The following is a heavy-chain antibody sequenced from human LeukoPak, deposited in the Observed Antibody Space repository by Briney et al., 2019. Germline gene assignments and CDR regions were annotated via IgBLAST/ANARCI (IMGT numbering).Heavy chain of an antibody. V-gene: IGHV4-61*02. CDR2: IYTSGST. D-gene: IGHD5-18*01. Sequence: SETLSLTCTVSGGSISSGSYYWSWIRQPAGKGLEWIGRIYTSGSTNYNPSLKSRVTISVDTSKNQFSLKLSSVTAADTAVYYCARVRKSSYGLGNWFDPWGQGTLVTVSS. CDR3: ARVRKSSYGLGNWFDP. CDR1: GGSISSGSYY. J-gene: IGHJ5*02.